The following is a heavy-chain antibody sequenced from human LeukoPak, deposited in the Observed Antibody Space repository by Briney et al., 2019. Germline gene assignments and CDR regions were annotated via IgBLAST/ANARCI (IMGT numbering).Heavy chain of an antibody. CDR2: ISSSSSYI. J-gene: IGHJ4*02. CDR3: VRDNSSGWYYFDY. D-gene: IGHD6-19*01. Sequence: GGSLRLSCAASGFTFSSYTMNWVRQAPGKGLEWVSSISSSSSYIYYADSVKGRFTISRDNAKNSLYLQMNSLRDEDTAVYYCVRDNSSGWYYFDYWGQGTLVTVSS. CDR1: GFTFSSYT. V-gene: IGHV3-21*01.